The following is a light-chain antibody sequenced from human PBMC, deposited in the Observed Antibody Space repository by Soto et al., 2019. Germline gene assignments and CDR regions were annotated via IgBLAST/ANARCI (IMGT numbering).Light chain of an antibody. CDR1: QRISSY. CDR3: QQSYSTTWT. Sequence: DIQMTQSPYSLSASVGDRVTITCRASQRISSYLNWYQQKPGKAPKLLIYAASSLQSGVPSRFSGSGYGTDFTLTISSLQPEDFATYYCQQSYSTTWTFGQGTKVEIK. CDR2: AAS. J-gene: IGKJ1*01. V-gene: IGKV1-39*01.